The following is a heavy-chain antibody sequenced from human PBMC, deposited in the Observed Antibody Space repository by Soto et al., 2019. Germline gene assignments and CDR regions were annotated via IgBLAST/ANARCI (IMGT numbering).Heavy chain of an antibody. D-gene: IGHD2-15*01. CDR3: SRVGCRNRKCYTWGMDV. Sequence: SETLSLTCTVSGGSISGYYWSWVRQPAGKGLEWVGRIYSDGTTNYSHSLKSRVTMSLDTSKDQFSLHLSSVTAAATAVYYCSRVGCRNRKCYTWGMDVWGQGTTVTVSS. V-gene: IGHV4-4*07. CDR1: GGSISGYY. CDR2: IYSDGTT. J-gene: IGHJ6*02.